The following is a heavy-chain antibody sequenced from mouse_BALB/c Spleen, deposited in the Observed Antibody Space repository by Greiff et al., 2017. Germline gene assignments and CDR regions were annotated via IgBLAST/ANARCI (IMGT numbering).Heavy chain of an antibody. CDR1: GFNIKDTY. Sequence: VHVKQSGAELVKPGASVKLSCTASGFNIKDTYMHWVKQRPEQGLEWIGRIDPANGNTKYDPKFQGKATITADTSSNTAYLQLSSLTSEGTAVYYTVLYSASAECSSDSWGADTPLTLSP. CDR3: VLYSASAECSSDS. D-gene: IGHD1-1*01. CDR2: IDPANGNT. J-gene: IGHJ2*01. V-gene: IGHV14-3*02.